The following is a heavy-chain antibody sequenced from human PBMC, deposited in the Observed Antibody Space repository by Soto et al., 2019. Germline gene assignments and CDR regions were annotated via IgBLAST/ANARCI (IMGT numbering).Heavy chain of an antibody. CDR1: GFTFSSYW. Sequence: GGSLRLSCAASGFTFSSYWMSWVRQAPGKGLEWVANIKQDGSEKYYVDSVKGRFTISRDNAKNSLYLQMNSLRAEDTAVYYCARTSTYYYDSSGQGDAFDIWGQGTMVTVSS. CDR2: IKQDGSEK. D-gene: IGHD3-22*01. CDR3: ARTSTYYYDSSGQGDAFDI. J-gene: IGHJ3*02. V-gene: IGHV3-7*03.